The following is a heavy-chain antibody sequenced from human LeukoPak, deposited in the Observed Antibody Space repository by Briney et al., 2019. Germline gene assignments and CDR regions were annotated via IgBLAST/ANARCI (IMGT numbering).Heavy chain of an antibody. CDR1: GFTFSNAW. CDR3: VTYYGSGRRDH. D-gene: IGHD3-10*01. J-gene: IGHJ4*02. V-gene: IGHV3-15*01. CDR2: IRSKTDGGTA. Sequence: GRSLRRSCAASGFTFSNAWMSWVRQAPGRGLEWVGRIRSKTDGGTADYTAHVKGTFTISRDDSKTTLYLQMNRLKTEDTAVYYCVTYYGSGRRDHWGQGTLVTVSS.